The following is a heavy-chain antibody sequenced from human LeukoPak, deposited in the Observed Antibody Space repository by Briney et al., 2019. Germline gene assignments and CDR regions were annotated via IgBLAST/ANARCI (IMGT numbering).Heavy chain of an antibody. Sequence: SETLSLTCSVSGGSISSYYWSWIRQPPGKGLEWIGYIYYIGSTNCNPSLRSRVTISIDTSKNQFSLKLSSVTAADTAVYYCARGKNYYGSGSYYKAFDIWGQGTMVTVSS. CDR2: IYYIGST. J-gene: IGHJ3*02. V-gene: IGHV4-59*01. CDR1: GGSISSYY. CDR3: ARGKNYYGSGSYYKAFDI. D-gene: IGHD3-10*01.